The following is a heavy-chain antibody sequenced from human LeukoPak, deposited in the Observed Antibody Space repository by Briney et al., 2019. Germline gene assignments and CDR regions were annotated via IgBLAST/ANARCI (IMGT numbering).Heavy chain of an antibody. J-gene: IGHJ4*02. CDR1: GGSISSGDYY. V-gene: IGHV4-30-4*01. D-gene: IGHD3-22*01. CDR2: IYYSGST. CDR3: ARVPYYYDSSGYHIHVGD. Sequence: PSQTLSLTCTVSGGSISSGDYYWSWIRQPPGKGLEWIGYIYYSGSTYYNPSLKSRVTISVDTSKNQFSLKLSSVTDADTAVYYCARVPYYYDSSGYHIHVGDWGQGTPVTVSS.